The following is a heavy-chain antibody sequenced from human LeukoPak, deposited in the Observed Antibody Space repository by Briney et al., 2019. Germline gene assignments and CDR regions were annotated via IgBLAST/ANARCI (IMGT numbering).Heavy chain of an antibody. Sequence: GGSLRLSCAASRFTFSSYSINWVRQALGKGLEWVSSISSGSSHIFYEDSVKGRFTISRDNAKDSLFLQMNSLRVEDTAIYYCVRGGAGATASDVFDIWGQGTMVTVSS. J-gene: IGHJ3*02. D-gene: IGHD5-12*01. CDR2: ISSGSSHI. CDR1: RFTFSSYS. CDR3: VRGGAGATASDVFDI. V-gene: IGHV3-21*04.